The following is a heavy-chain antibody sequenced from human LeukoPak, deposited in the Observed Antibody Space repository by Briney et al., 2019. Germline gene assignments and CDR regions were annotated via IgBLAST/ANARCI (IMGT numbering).Heavy chain of an antibody. D-gene: IGHD2/OR15-2a*01. CDR2: ISHSNDYT. CDR3: ARGNINSVAMFDY. Sequence: PGGSLRLSCAASGFTFSDYYMSWIRQAPGKGLEWISYISHSNDYTNYADSVKGRFTMSRDNAKNSLYLQMNSLRAEDTAVYYCARGNINSVAMFDYWGQGTLVTVSS. V-gene: IGHV3-11*06. J-gene: IGHJ4*02. CDR1: GFTFSDYY.